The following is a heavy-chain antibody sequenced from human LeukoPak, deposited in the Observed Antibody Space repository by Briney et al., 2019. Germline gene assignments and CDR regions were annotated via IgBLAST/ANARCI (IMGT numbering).Heavy chain of an antibody. CDR3: ARGGGENYYYYMDV. V-gene: IGHV4-30-4*08. Sequence: NTSETLFLTCTVSGGSISSGDYYWSWIRQPPGKGLEWIGYIYYSGSTYYNPSLKSRVTISVDTSKNQFSLKLSSVTAADTAVYYCARGGGENYYYYMDVWGKGTTVTVSS. D-gene: IGHD2-21*01. CDR2: IYYSGST. J-gene: IGHJ6*03. CDR1: GGSISSGDYY.